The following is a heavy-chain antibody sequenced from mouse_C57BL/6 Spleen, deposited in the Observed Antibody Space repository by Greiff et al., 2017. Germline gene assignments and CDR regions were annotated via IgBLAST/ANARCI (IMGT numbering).Heavy chain of an antibody. CDR1: GFTFTDYY. CDR2: VYPYNGGT. D-gene: IGHD2-4*01. CDR3: ARLDDYAHGWFAY. J-gene: IGHJ3*01. Sequence: VQLKQSGPVLVKPGPSVKISCKASGFTFTDYYMHWVKQSHGKSLEWIGLVYPYNGGTSYNQKFKGKATLTVDTSSSTAYMELNSLTSEDSAVYYCARLDDYAHGWFAYCGQGTLVTVSA. V-gene: IGHV1-36*01.